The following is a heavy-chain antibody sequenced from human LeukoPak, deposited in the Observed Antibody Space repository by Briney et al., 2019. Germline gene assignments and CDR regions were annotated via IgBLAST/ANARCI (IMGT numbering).Heavy chain of an antibody. CDR3: ARTPDCSSTSCYRRYYFDY. D-gene: IGHD2-2*02. J-gene: IGHJ4*02. CDR1: GGTFSSYA. V-gene: IGHV1-69*04. Sequence: GASVKVSCKASGGTFSSYAISWVRQAPGQGLEWMGRIIPILGIANYAQKFQGRVTITADKSTSTAYMELSSLRSEDTAVYYCARTPDCSSTSCYRRYYFDYWGQGTLVTVSS. CDR2: IIPILGIA.